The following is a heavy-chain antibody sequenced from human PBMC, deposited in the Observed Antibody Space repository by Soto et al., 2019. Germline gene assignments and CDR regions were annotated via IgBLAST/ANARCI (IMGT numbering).Heavy chain of an antibody. V-gene: IGHV3-30*18. Sequence: GGSLRLSSAASGFTFSSYGMHWVRQAPGKGLEWVAVISYDGSNKYYADSVKGRFTISRDNSKNTLYLQMNSLRAEDTAVYYCAKELAARRYYYYMDVWGKGTTVTVSS. CDR2: ISYDGSNK. CDR1: GFTFSSYG. D-gene: IGHD6-6*01. CDR3: AKELAARRYYYYMDV. J-gene: IGHJ6*03.